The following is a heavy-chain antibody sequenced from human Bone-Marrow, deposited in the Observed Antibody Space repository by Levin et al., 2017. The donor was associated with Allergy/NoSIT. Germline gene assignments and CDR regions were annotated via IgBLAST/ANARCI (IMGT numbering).Heavy chain of an antibody. D-gene: IGHD2-2*01. CDR1: RGTFSSYG. CDR2: LIPNFGTA. J-gene: IGHJ5*02. Sequence: SVKVSCKASRGTFSSYGINWVRQAPGQGLEWMGGLIPNFGTANYAQKFQGRATFTADETTLTAYMELSSLGSEDTAVYYCARELLSGHQLRRSPTRAYESWGQGTLVSVTS. V-gene: IGHV1-69*13. CDR3: ARELLSGHQLRRSPTRAYES.